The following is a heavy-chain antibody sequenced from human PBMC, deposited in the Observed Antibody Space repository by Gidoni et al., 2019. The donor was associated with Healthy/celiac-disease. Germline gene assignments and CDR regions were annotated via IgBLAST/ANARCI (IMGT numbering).Heavy chain of an antibody. J-gene: IGHJ5*02. CDR1: GGSIRSGSYY. CDR3: AREGIAAAGTFSAVLDP. CDR2: IYTSGST. D-gene: IGHD6-13*01. Sequence: QVQLQESGPGLVKPSQTLSLTCTVSGGSIRSGSYYWSWIRQPAGKGLEWIGRIYTSGSTNYNPSLKSRVTISVDTSKNQFSLKLSSVTAADTAVYYCAREGIAAAGTFSAVLDPWGQGTLVTVSS. V-gene: IGHV4-61*02.